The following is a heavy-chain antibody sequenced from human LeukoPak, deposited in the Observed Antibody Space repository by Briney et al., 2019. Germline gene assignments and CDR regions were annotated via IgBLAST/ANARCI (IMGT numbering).Heavy chain of an antibody. CDR1: GGTFSSYA. CDR2: IIPIFGTA. CDR3: ASKLPNYDILTGYHNYYYYYYMDV. V-gene: IGHV1-69*01. Sequence: GSSVKVSCKASGGTFSSYAISWVRQAPGQGLEWMGGIIPIFGTANYAQKFQGRVTITADESTSTAYMELSSLRSEDTAVYYCASKLPNYDILTGYHNYYYYYYMDVWGKGTTVTISS. D-gene: IGHD3-9*01. J-gene: IGHJ6*03.